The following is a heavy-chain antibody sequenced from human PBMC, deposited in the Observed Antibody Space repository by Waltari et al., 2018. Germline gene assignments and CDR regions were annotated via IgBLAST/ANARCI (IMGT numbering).Heavy chain of an antibody. Sequence: QVQLVESGGGVVQPGRSLRLSCAASGFTFSRLGMHWFRQAPGKGLGWVAVIWHDGSNEYYVDSVKGRFTISRDNSKNTLYLQMNSLRAEDSAVYYCASQSTTLFDYWGQGTLVTVSS. CDR3: ASQSTTLFDY. J-gene: IGHJ4*02. CDR1: GFTFSRLG. D-gene: IGHD2-15*01. CDR2: IWHDGSNE. V-gene: IGHV3-33*01.